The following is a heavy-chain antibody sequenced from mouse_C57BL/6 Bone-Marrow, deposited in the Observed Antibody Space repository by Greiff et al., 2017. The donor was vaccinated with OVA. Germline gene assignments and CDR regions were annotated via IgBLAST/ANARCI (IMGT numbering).Heavy chain of an antibody. CDR3: ASPYYYGSSYGYFYV. CDR1: GYTFTSYG. V-gene: IGHV1-81*01. J-gene: IGHJ1*03. Sequence: QVQLQQSGAELARPGASVKLSCKASGYTFTSYGISWVKQRTGQGLEWIGEIYPRSGNTYYNEKFKGKATLTADKSSSTAYMELRSLTSEDSAVYFCASPYYYGSSYGYFYVWGTGTTVTVSS. CDR2: IYPRSGNT. D-gene: IGHD1-1*01.